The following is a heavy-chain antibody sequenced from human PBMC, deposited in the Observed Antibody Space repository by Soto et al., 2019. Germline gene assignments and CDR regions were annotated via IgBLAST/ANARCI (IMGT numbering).Heavy chain of an antibody. J-gene: IGHJ4*02. CDR3: ARHVSPVATDFDY. CDR1: GGSISSYY. V-gene: IGHV4-59*08. Sequence: NPSETLSLTCTVSGGSISSYYWSWIRQPPGKGLEWIGYIYYSGSTNYNPSLKSRVTISVDTSKNQFSLKLSSVTAADTAVYYCARHVSPVATDFDYWGQGTLVTVSS. D-gene: IGHD5-12*01. CDR2: IYYSGST.